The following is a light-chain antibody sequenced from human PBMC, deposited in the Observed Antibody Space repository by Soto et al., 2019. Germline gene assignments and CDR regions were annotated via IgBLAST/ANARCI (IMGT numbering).Light chain of an antibody. CDR3: HQYDNSPGT. V-gene: IGKV3-20*01. CDR1: QSISGNY. CDR2: GAS. J-gene: IGKJ1*01. Sequence: LTQSPSTLSLSPGEIVTLSFSASQSISGNYLAWYQHKPGQAPRLLIYGASSRAAGLPERFSGSGSGTAFTLTISRLEPDDFAVYFCHQYDNSPGTFGLGTKVDIK.